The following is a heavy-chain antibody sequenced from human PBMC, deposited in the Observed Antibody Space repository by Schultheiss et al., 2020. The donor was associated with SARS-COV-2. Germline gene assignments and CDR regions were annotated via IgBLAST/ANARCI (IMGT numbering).Heavy chain of an antibody. V-gene: IGHV3-11*06. CDR1: GFTFSDYY. CDR3: ARGFVIVVGGYFDY. Sequence: GESLKISCAASGFTFSDYYMSWIRQAPGKGLEWVSYISSSSSYTNYADSVKGRFTISRDNAKNSLYLQMNSLRAEDTAVYYCARGFVIVVGGYFDYWGQGTLVTVSS. D-gene: IGHD3-22*01. CDR2: ISSSSSYT. J-gene: IGHJ4*02.